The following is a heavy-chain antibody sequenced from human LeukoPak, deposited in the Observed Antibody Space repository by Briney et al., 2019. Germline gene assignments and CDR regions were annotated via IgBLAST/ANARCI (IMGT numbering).Heavy chain of an antibody. CDR2: IYPGDSDT. Sequence: PGESLKISCKGSGYSFTSYWIGWVRQMPGKGLEWMGMIYPGDSDTRYSPSFQGQVTISADKSISTAYLQWSSLKASDTAMYYCARGKYYYDSSEPHDYWGQGTLVTVSS. CDR3: ARGKYYYDSSEPHDY. J-gene: IGHJ4*02. V-gene: IGHV5-51*01. CDR1: GYSFTSYW. D-gene: IGHD3-22*01.